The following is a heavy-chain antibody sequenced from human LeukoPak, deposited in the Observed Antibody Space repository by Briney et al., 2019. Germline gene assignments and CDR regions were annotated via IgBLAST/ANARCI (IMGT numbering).Heavy chain of an antibody. J-gene: IGHJ5*02. CDR3: ARDLRNGLANCGGDWGLFDP. D-gene: IGHD2-21*02. Sequence: GGSLRLSCAASGSTVSSNYMSWVRQAPGKGLEWVSAIYSCGSTYYADSVNGRFTLSRDNSKNTLYLQMNSLRAEDTAVYYCARDLRNGLANCGGDWGLFDPWGQGTLVTVSS. CDR2: IYSCGST. V-gene: IGHV3-66*03. CDR1: GSTVSSNY.